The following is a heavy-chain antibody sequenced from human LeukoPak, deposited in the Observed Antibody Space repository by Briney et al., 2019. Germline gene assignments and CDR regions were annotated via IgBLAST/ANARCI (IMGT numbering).Heavy chain of an antibody. V-gene: IGHV3-33*01. CDR3: ARVIPTDYYDSSGYPDY. Sequence: GRSLRLSCAASGFTFSSYGMHWVRQALGKGLEWVAVIWYDGSNKYYADSVKGRFTISRDNSKNTLYLQMNSLRAEDTAVYYCARVIPTDYYDSSGYPDYWGQGTLVTVSS. J-gene: IGHJ4*02. D-gene: IGHD3-22*01. CDR1: GFTFSSYG. CDR2: IWYDGSNK.